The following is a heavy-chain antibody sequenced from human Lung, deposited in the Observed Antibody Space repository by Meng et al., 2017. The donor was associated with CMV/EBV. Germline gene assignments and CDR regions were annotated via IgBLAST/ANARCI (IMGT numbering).Heavy chain of an antibody. V-gene: IGHV1-2*02. D-gene: IGHD2-2*02. Sequence: FTGYYLHWVRQAPGPGLEWMGWINPNSGATNFAQKFQGRVTMTRDTSISTAYMELRRLTSDDTAVYYCARATENFVVEPPAILFDYWGQGTLVTVSS. CDR2: INPNSGAT. J-gene: IGHJ4*02. CDR1: FTGYY. CDR3: ARATENFVVEPPAILFDY.